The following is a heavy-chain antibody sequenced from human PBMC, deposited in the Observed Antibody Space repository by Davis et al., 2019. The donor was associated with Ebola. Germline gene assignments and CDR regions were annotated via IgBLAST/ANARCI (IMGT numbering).Heavy chain of an antibody. CDR1: GGTFSSYT. CDR3: ARDVGAAAGTDY. CDR2: IIPILGIA. V-gene: IGHV1-69*04. J-gene: IGHJ4*02. Sequence: AASVKVSCKASGGTFSSYTISWVRQAPGQGLEWMGRIIPILGIANYAQKFQGRVTITADKSTRTAYMELSSLRSEDTAVYYCARDVGAAAGTDYWGQGTLVTVSS. D-gene: IGHD6-13*01.